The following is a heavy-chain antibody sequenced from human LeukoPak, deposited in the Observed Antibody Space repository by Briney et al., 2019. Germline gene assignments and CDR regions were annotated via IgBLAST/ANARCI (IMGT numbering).Heavy chain of an antibody. D-gene: IGHD3-10*01. CDR2: IRYDGSNK. CDR3: ARDPAVWFGDHPGPYFDY. Sequence: GGSLRLSCAASGFTFSSYGMHWVRQATGKGLEWVAFIRYDGSNKYYADSVKGRFTISRDNSKNTLYLQMNSLRAEDTAVYYCARDPAVWFGDHPGPYFDYWGQGTLVTVSS. J-gene: IGHJ4*02. CDR1: GFTFSSYG. V-gene: IGHV3-30*02.